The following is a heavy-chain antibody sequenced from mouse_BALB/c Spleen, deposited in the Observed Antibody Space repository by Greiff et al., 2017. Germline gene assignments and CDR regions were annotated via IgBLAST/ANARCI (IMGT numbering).Heavy chain of an antibody. D-gene: IGHD1-1*01. CDR1: GFNIKDYY. CDR3: ASLYGSSYLYYFDY. J-gene: IGHJ2*01. Sequence: EVQLQESGAELVRPGALVKLSCKASGFNIKDYYMHWVKQRPEQGLEWIGWIDPENGNTIYDPKFQGKASITADTSSNTAYLQLSSLTSEDTAVYYCASLYGSSYLYYFDYWGQGTTLTVSS. V-gene: IGHV14-1*02. CDR2: IDPENGNT.